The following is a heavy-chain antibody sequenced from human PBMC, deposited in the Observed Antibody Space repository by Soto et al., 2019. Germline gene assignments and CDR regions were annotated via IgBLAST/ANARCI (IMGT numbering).Heavy chain of an antibody. V-gene: IGHV6-1*01. J-gene: IGHJ4*02. Sequence: QVPLQQSGPGLVKPSQTLSLTCAISGDTVSSNSAAWNWIRQSPSRGLEWLGRTYYKSKWNNNYAVSVRSRITINADTSKNQFSLHLNSVTPEDTAVYYCARGDQGLDYWGQGTLVTVSS. CDR3: ARGDQGLDY. D-gene: IGHD2-2*01. CDR2: TYYKSKWNN. CDR1: GDTVSSNSAA.